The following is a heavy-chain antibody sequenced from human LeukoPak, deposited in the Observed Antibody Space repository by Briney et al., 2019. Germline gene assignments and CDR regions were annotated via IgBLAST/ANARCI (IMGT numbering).Heavy chain of an antibody. V-gene: IGHV3-30*02. D-gene: IGHD3-22*01. J-gene: IGHJ4*02. CDR3: AKDPNRYDSSIYYCAY. Sequence: GGSDRLSCAASGFTFSSYEMNWVRQAPGKGLEWVAFIRYDGSNTYYADSVKGRFTISRDMNRLRAEDTAVYYCAKDPNRYDSSIYYCAYWGQGTLVTVAS. CDR2: IRYDGSNT. CDR1: GFTFSSYE.